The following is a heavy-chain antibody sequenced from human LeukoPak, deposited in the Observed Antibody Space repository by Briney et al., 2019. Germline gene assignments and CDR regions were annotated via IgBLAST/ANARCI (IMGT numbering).Heavy chain of an antibody. V-gene: IGHV3-7*01. J-gene: IGHJ6*02. CDR3: ARDDSEGYCSGGSCPIYYYGMDV. D-gene: IGHD2-15*01. Sequence: TGGSLRLSCAASGFVFANYWMSWVRQAPGKGLEWVADIKQGGSEKLYVDSVKGRFTISRDNAKNSPYLQMNSLRAEDTAVYYCARDDSEGYCSGGSCPIYYYGMDVWGQGTTVTVSS. CDR2: IKQGGSEK. CDR1: GFVFANYW.